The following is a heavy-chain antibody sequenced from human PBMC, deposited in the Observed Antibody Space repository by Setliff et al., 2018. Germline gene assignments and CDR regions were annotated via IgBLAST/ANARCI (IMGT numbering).Heavy chain of an antibody. CDR1: GFTFSSYW. CDR2: IKQDGSEK. CDR3: ARDGGEY. V-gene: IGHV3-7*01. Sequence: LRLSCAASGFTFSSYWTSWARQAPGKGLEWVANIKQDGSEKYYVDSVKGRFTISRDNSKNTLYLQMNSLRAEDTAVYYCARDGGEYWGQGTLVTVSS. D-gene: IGHD3-16*01. J-gene: IGHJ4*02.